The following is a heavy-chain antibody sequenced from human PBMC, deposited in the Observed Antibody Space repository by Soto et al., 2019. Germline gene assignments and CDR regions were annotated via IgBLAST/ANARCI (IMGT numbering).Heavy chain of an antibody. Sequence: QVQLVQSGAEVKKPGSSVKVSCEASGGTFSSYAISWVRQAPGQGLEWMGGIIPIFGTANYAQKFQGRVTITADESTSTAYMELSSLRSEDTAVYYCARDRVATTDDIAVAGTAFDYWGQGTLVTVSS. CDR2: IIPIFGTA. V-gene: IGHV1-69*01. CDR1: GGTFSSYA. D-gene: IGHD6-19*01. CDR3: ARDRVATTDDIAVAGTAFDY. J-gene: IGHJ4*02.